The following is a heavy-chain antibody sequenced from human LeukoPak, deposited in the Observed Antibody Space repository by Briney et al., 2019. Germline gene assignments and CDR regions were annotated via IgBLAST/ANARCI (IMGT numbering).Heavy chain of an antibody. D-gene: IGHD1-1*01. CDR1: GGSISSYY. Sequence: KPSETLSLTCTVSGGSISSYYWSWIRQPPGKGLEWIGYISNSGSTNYNPSLKSRVTISVDTSKNQLSLKLSSVTAADTAVYHCVRLQPNTGEWAFDIWGQGTMVSVSS. J-gene: IGHJ3*02. CDR3: VRLQPNTGEWAFDI. CDR2: ISNSGST. V-gene: IGHV4-59*01.